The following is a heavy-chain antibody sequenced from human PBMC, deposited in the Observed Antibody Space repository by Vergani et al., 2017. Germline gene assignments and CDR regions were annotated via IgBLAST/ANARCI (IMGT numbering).Heavy chain of an antibody. CDR2: IIPIFGTA. D-gene: IGHD3-10*01. V-gene: IGHV1-69*13. CDR1: VGTFSSYA. J-gene: IGHJ4*02. CDR3: ARDPLRGSGDVRLHSDY. Sequence: VQLVQSGAEVKKPGSSVKVSCKASVGTFSSYAISWVRQAPGQGLEWMGRIIPIFGTANYAPQFQGRVTITADESTSTAYMDLSSLRSEDTAVYYCARDPLRGSGDVRLHSDYLCQGTPVIVSS.